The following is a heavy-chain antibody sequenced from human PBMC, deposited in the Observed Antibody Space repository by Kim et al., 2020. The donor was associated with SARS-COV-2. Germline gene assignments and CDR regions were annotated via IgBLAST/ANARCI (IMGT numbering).Heavy chain of an antibody. V-gene: IGHV1-69*01. J-gene: IGHJ6*02. Sequence: YAQKFQGRVTITADESTSTAYMELSSLRSEDTAVYYCARVGGVYYYGMDVWGQGTTVTVSS. CDR3: ARVGGVYYYGMDV. D-gene: IGHD3-16*01.